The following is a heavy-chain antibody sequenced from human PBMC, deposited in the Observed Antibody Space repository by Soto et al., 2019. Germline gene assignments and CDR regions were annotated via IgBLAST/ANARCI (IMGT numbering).Heavy chain of an antibody. D-gene: IGHD3-10*01. Sequence: SETLSLTCAVYGGSFSGYYWSWIRQPPGKGLEWIGEINHSGSTNYNPSLKSRVTISVDTSKNQFSLKLSSVTGADTAVYYCARGGGWFGELLPPGPYYYYMDVWGKGTTVTVSS. CDR3: ARGGGWFGELLPPGPYYYYMDV. CDR1: GGSFSGYY. J-gene: IGHJ6*03. V-gene: IGHV4-34*01. CDR2: INHSGST.